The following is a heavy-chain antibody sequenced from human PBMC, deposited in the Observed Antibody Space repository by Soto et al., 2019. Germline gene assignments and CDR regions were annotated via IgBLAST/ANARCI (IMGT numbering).Heavy chain of an antibody. D-gene: IGHD4-4*01. CDR2: VYYTGTT. J-gene: IGHJ4*02. CDR1: GGSINGYY. Sequence: SETLSLTCTISGGSINGYYWSWIRQPPGKGLEWIGYVYYTGTTKYNPSLESRVTISADTSKNQFSLRVTSVTAADTAVYYCARSRLTDYSIDYWGQGTLVTVSS. V-gene: IGHV4-59*01. CDR3: ARSRLTDYSIDY.